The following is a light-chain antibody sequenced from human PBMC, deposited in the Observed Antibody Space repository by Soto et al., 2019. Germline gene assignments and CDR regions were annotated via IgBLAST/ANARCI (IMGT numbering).Light chain of an antibody. CDR3: QQSSSSAHT. CDR2: WAS. Sequence: DIVMTQSPDSLAVSLGERATINCKSSQSVLYSSNNKNYLAWYQQKPGQPPKLLIYWASTRESGVPDRVSGRGSVTHFTRPVTVLEADDVAVNYCQQSSSSAHTFGQGNKGEF. V-gene: IGKV4-1*01. J-gene: IGKJ1*01. CDR1: QSVLYSSNNKNY.